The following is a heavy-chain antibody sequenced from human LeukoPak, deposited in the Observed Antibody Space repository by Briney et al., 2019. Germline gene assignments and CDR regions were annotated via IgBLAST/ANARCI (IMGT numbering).Heavy chain of an antibody. Sequence: GGSLRLSCAASGFTFNNYAMNWVRQAPGKGLEWVSSISGGGETTYYADSAKGRFTISRDNSQNTLYLKMNSLRAEDTAVYYCARDYADYVGYFFFDYWGQGTLVTVSS. CDR3: ARDYADYVGYFFFDY. CDR1: GFTFNNYA. J-gene: IGHJ4*02. V-gene: IGHV3-23*01. D-gene: IGHD4-17*01. CDR2: ISGGGETT.